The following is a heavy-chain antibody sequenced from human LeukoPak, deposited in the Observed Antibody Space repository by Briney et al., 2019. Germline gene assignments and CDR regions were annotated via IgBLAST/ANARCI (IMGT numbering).Heavy chain of an antibody. J-gene: IGHJ4*02. CDR2: IIPIFGTA. CDR1: GGTFSSYA. D-gene: IGHD4-23*01. Sequence: SVKVSCKAPGGTFSSYAISWVRQAPGQGLEWMGGIIPIFGTANYAQKFQGRVTITADKSTSTAYMELSSLRSEDTAVYYCASQNSYGGGDYWGQGTLVTVSS. CDR3: ASQNSYGGGDY. V-gene: IGHV1-69*06.